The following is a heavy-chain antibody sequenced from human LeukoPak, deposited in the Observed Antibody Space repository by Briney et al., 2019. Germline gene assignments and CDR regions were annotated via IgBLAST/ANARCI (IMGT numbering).Heavy chain of an antibody. CDR1: GYSVSIDYY. Sequence: PSETLSLTCTVSGYSVSIDYYWGWIRQPPGKGLEWIGSIYHSGITYYNPSLKSRLTISVDTSKNQFSLNLSYVTAADTAVYYCARTVADYWGQGTLVTVSS. J-gene: IGHJ4*02. D-gene: IGHD6-19*01. V-gene: IGHV4-38-2*02. CDR2: IYHSGIT. CDR3: ARTVADY.